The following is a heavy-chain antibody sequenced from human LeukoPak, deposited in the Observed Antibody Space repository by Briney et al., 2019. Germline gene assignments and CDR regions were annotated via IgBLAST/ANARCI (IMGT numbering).Heavy chain of an antibody. V-gene: IGHV1-69*05. CDR3: ARGKDTSAYRALDS. Sequence: SVKVSCKASGDTFSSSAISWVRQAAGQGLEWMGGIIPIFGTTDYAQKFRGRITITTDESTSTAYMEISSLRSEDSAVYYCARGKDTSAYRALDSWGQGTLVTVSS. D-gene: IGHD3-22*01. CDR1: GDTFSSSA. J-gene: IGHJ4*02. CDR2: IIPIFGTT.